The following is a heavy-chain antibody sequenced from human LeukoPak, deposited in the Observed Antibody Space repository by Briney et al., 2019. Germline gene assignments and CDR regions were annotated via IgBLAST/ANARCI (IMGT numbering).Heavy chain of an antibody. D-gene: IGHD1-14*01. CDR3: ARDARYLTGTSSYYYYMDV. Sequence: GGSLRLSCAASGITLRDHSMDWVRQAPGKGLEWVGRARSQASGYSTEYAASVKGRFTILRDDSETSVYLQMNSLKTDDTAIYFCARDARYLTGTSSYYYYMDVWGKGTTVTVSS. CDR1: GITLRDHS. CDR2: ARSQASGYST. J-gene: IGHJ6*03. V-gene: IGHV3-72*01.